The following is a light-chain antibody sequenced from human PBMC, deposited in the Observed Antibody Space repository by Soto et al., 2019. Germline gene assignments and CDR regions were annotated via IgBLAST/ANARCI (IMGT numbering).Light chain of an antibody. CDR1: QSLLFSSNNKTY. CDR3: QQYYSDFFS. Sequence: DIVMTQSPDSLAVSLGARATISCKSSQSLLFSSNNKTYLAWYQHRPGQSPKMLIFLASARESGVPERFSGSRSETDFTLTISRLQPEDAAVYYCQQYYSDFFSFGQGTRLEIK. CDR2: LAS. V-gene: IGKV4-1*01. J-gene: IGKJ2*03.